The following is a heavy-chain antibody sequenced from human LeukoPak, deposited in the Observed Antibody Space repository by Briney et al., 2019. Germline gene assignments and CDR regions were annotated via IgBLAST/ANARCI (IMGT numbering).Heavy chain of an antibody. V-gene: IGHV4-39*02. D-gene: IGHD3-10*01. J-gene: IGHJ5*02. CDR3: ARESIPYLDFYGSGSYYKPSHWFDP. Sequence: PSETLSLTCTVSGGFISSSIYYWGWIRQPPGKGLEWIGSIHYSGSTYYNPSLKSRVTISVDTSKNQFSLKLSSVTAADTAVYYCARESIPYLDFYGSGSYYKPSHWFDPWGQGTLVTVSS. CDR1: GGFISSSIYY. CDR2: IHYSGST.